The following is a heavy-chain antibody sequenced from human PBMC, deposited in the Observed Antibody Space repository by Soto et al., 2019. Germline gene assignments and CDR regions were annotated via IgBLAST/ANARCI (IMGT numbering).Heavy chain of an antibody. CDR1: GGSISSGGYS. CDR3: ARGMTTVTTIAY. J-gene: IGHJ4*02. V-gene: IGHV4-30-2*01. D-gene: IGHD4-4*01. CDR2: IYHSGST. Sequence: SETLSLTCAVSGGSISSGGYSWSWIRQPPGKGLEWIGYIYHSGSTYYNPSLKSRVTISVDRSKNQFSLKLSSVTAADTAVYCCARGMTTVTTIAYWGQGTLVTVSS.